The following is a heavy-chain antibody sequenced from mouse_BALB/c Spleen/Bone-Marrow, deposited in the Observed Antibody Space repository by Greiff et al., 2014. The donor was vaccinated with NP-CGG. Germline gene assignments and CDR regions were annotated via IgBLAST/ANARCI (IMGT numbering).Heavy chain of an antibody. CDR2: IFPGTGTT. J-gene: IGHJ2*01. CDR1: GYTFTSYW. D-gene: IGHD2-4*01. V-gene: IGHV1S132*01. Sequence: VQLVESGAELVKPGASVKLSCKTSGYTFTSYWIQWVKQRPGQGLGWIGEIFPGTGTTYYNEKFKDKATLTIDTSSSTAYMQPSSLTSEDSAVYFCARKGISTVIATAYYFDYWGQGSTLTVSS. CDR3: ARKGISTVIATAYYFDY.